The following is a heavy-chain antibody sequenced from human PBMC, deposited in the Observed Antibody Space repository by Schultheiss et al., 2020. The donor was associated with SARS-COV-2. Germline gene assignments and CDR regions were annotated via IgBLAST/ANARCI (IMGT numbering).Heavy chain of an antibody. D-gene: IGHD3-9*01. CDR2: IYYSGST. V-gene: IGHV4-31*03. CDR3: ARDYDILTGYYPRGRYYGMDV. J-gene: IGHJ6*02. CDR1: GGSISSGGYY. Sequence: SQTLSLTCTVSGGSISSGGYYWSWIRQHPGKGLEWIGYIYYSGSTYYNPSLKSRVTISVDTSKNQFSLKLSSVTAADTAVYYCARDYDILTGYYPRGRYYGMDVWGQGTTVTVSS.